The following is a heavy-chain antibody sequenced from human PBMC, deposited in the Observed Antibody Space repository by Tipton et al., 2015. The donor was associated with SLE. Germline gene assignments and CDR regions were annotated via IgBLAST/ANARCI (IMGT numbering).Heavy chain of an antibody. J-gene: IGHJ5*02. Sequence: SLRLSCAASGFAFSSFYMTWVRQAPGKGLEWVSSIRSTGTYISYADSVKGRFTISRDNAKNSLYLQMDSLRAEDTAMYYCARDGVTIPIYRFDPWGQGTLVTVSS. CDR3: ARDGVTIPIYRFDP. D-gene: IGHD3-3*01. CDR2: IRSTGTYI. CDR1: GFAFSSFY. V-gene: IGHV3-21*01.